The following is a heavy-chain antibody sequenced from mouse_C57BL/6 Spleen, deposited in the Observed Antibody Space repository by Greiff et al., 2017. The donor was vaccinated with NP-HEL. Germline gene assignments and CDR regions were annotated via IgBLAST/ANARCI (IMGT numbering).Heavy chain of an antibody. D-gene: IGHD2-3*01. CDR1: GYTFTSYN. CDR3: AMGLYDGYYVFDV. V-gene: IGHV1-12*01. CDR2: IYPGNGDT. J-gene: IGHJ1*03. Sequence: QVTLKESGAELVRPGASVKMSCKASGYTFTSYNMHWVKQTPRQGLEWIGAIYPGNGDTSYNQKFKGKATLTVDKSSSTAYMQLSSLTSEDSAVYFCAMGLYDGYYVFDVWGTGTTVTVSS.